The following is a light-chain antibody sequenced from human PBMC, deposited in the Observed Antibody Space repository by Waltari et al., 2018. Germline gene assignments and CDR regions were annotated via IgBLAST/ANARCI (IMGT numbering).Light chain of an antibody. CDR2: GAS. J-gene: IGKJ1*01. CDR3: QHYVSLPVT. CDR1: QSVSRA. Sequence: EIVLTQSPGTLSLSPGERAPLSCRASQSVSRALAWYQQNPGQAPRILIYGASNTATGIPDRFSGSGSGTDCSLIISRLEPEDFAVYYCQHYVSLPVTFGQGTKVEIK. V-gene: IGKV3-20*01.